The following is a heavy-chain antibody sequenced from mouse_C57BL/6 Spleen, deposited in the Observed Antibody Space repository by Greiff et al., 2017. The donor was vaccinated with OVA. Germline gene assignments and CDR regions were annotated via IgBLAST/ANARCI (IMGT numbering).Heavy chain of an antibody. CDR2: IWSDGST. J-gene: IGHJ4*01. Sequence: QVQLKESGPGLVAPSQSLSITCTVSGFSLTSYGVHWVRQPPGKGLEWLVVIWSDGSTTYNSALKSRLSISKDNSKSQVFLKMNSLQTDDTAMYYCARHDDYDAAYAMDYWGQGTSVTVSS. CDR1: GFSLTSYG. D-gene: IGHD2-4*01. CDR3: ARHDDYDAAYAMDY. V-gene: IGHV2-6-1*01.